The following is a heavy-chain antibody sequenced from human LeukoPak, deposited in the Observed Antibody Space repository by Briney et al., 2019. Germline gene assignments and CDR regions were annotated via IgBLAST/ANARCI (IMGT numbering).Heavy chain of an antibody. J-gene: IGHJ4*02. CDR1: GFTFGDYA. V-gene: IGHV3-49*04. D-gene: IGHD2-2*01. CDR3: TRARLVGYCTSTSCYGGSYFDY. Sequence: SLRLSCTASGFTFGDYAMSWVRQAPGKGLEWVGFIRGKAYGGTTEYAASVKGRFTISRDDSKSIGSLKINSLKTEDTAVYYCTRARLVGYCTSTSCYGGSYFDYWGQGTLVTVSS. CDR2: IRGKAYGGTT.